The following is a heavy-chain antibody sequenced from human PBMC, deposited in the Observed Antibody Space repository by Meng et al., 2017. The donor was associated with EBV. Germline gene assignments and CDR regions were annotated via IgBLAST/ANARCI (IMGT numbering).Heavy chain of an antibody. CDR3: ARGRGVYCSGGSCYPGWFDP. CDR1: GYTFTSYD. CDR2: MNPNSGNT. Sequence: QVQAGQSGAELKKPGASVKFSCKASGYTFTSYDINWVRQATGQGLEWMGWMNPNSGNTGYAQKFQGRVTMTRNTSISTAYMELSSLRSEDTAVYYCARGRGVYCSGGSCYPGWFDPWGQGTLVTVSS. J-gene: IGHJ5*02. D-gene: IGHD2-15*01. V-gene: IGHV1-8*01.